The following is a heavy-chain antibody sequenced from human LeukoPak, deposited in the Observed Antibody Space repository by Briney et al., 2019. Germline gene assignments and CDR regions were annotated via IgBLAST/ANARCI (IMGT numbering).Heavy chain of an antibody. CDR1: GFSISSDDC. D-gene: IGHD2-15*01. CDR3: VRDGGFYYTASPNSWFDP. Sequence: SETLSLTCIVSGFSISSDDCWGWIRQPPGKELEWIGSISNRGSPYYNPSLKSRVTMSVDTPNNQFSLRLSPVTAADTAVYYCVRDGGFYYTASPNSWFDPWGQGTLVTVSS. V-gene: IGHV4-38-2*02. J-gene: IGHJ5*02. CDR2: ISNRGSP.